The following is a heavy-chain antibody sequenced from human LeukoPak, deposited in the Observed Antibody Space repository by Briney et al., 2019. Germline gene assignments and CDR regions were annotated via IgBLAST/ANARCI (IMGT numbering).Heavy chain of an antibody. CDR2: ISYDGKNT. V-gene: IGHV3-30*18. CDR3: AKDRRPNNIMSTTFDY. Sequence: GGSLRLSCAASGFTFRSYGMHWVRQAPGKGLEWVAVISYDGKNTYYADSVKGRFTISRDNSKNTLFLEMNSLRGEDTAVYYCAKDRRPNNIMSTTFDYWGQGALVTVSS. J-gene: IGHJ4*02. D-gene: IGHD5/OR15-5a*01. CDR1: GFTFRSYG.